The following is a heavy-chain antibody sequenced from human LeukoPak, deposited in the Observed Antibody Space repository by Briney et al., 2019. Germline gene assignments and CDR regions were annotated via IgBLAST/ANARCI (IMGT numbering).Heavy chain of an antibody. CDR1: GGSISSYY. J-gene: IGHJ4*02. CDR3: ARGPYGDYVGY. Sequence: SETLSLTCTVSGGSISSYYWSWIRQPPGKGLEWIGYIYYSGSTYYNPSLKSRVTISVDTSKNQFSLKLSSVTAADTAVYYCARGPYGDYVGYWGQGTLVTVSS. CDR2: IYYSGST. D-gene: IGHD4-17*01. V-gene: IGHV4-59*08.